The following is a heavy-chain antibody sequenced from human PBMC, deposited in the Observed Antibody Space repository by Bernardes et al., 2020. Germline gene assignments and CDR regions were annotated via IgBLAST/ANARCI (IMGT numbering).Heavy chain of an antibody. Sequence: ASMKVSCKASGYTFTSYGISWVRQAPGQGLEWMGWISAYNGNTNYAQKLQGRVTMTTDTSTSTAYMELRSLRSDDTAVYYCARRYLFGITGRGAIQQAKYGMDVWGQGTTVTVSS. CDR2: ISAYNGNT. CDR3: ARRYLFGITGRGAIQQAKYGMDV. CDR1: GYTFTSYG. V-gene: IGHV1-18*01. D-gene: IGHD1-20*01. J-gene: IGHJ6*02.